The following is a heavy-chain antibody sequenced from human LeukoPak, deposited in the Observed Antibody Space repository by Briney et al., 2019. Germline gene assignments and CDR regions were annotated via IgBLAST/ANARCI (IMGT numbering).Heavy chain of an antibody. CDR2: THYRSMWSS. CDR3: ARFNWDDAFDI. D-gene: IGHD1-1*01. V-gene: IGHV6-1*01. J-gene: IGHJ3*02. CDR1: GDSVSSNTAG. Sequence: SQTLSLTCAISGDSVSSNTAGWNWIRQSPSRGLECLVRTHYRSMWSSDYAVSVQSRITITPDTSKNQFSLQLNSVTPEDTAVYYCARFNWDDAFDIWGQGTMVTVSS.